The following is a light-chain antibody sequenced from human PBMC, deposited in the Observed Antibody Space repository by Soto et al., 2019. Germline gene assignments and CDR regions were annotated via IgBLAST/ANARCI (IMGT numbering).Light chain of an antibody. J-gene: IGKJ4*01. CDR3: QQSYGTPLT. Sequence: DIEMTQSPSSLSASVGDRVTITCRASQSISSYLNWYQQKPGKVPKLLIYAASSLQSGVXPXXSGSGSGTDFTLTISSLQPEDFATYYCQQSYGTPLTFGGGTKVEIK. CDR1: QSISSY. CDR2: AAS. V-gene: IGKV1-39*01.